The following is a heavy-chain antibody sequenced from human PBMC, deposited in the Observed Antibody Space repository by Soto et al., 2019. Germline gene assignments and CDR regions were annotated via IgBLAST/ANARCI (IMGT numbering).Heavy chain of an antibody. Sequence: GGSLRLSCAASGFTFSSYTMHWVRQTPGKGLEWVAHISHDGGDKYYADSVKGRFTISRDNAKNTVYLQMNSLRTEDTAVYYCARDVPHNWFDSWCQGTLVAVSS. CDR3: ARDVPHNWFDS. CDR2: ISHDGGDK. J-gene: IGHJ5*01. CDR1: GFTFSSYT. V-gene: IGHV3-30*04. D-gene: IGHD3-10*02.